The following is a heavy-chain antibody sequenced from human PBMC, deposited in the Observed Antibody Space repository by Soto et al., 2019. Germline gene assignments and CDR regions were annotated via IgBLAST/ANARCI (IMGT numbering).Heavy chain of an antibody. CDR2: INHSGST. CDR3: ARGPYGDYVLNYMDV. V-gene: IGHV4-34*01. CDR1: GGSFSGYY. D-gene: IGHD4-17*01. Sequence: PSETLSLTCAVYGGSFSGYYWSWIRQPPGKGLEWIGEINHSGSTNYNPSLKSRVTISVDTSKNQFSLKLSSVTAADTAVYCCARGPYGDYVLNYMDVWGKGTTVTVSS. J-gene: IGHJ6*03.